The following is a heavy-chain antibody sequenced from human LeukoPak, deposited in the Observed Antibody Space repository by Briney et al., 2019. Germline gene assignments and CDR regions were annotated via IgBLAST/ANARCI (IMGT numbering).Heavy chain of an antibody. J-gene: IGHJ4*02. Sequence: GGSLRLSCAAPGFSLSGYWMTWVRQAPGKGLEWVARLHADGVEQNYVDSVTGRFTMSRDNAKSSLDLQMNSLRVEDTAVYYCARGGYSFDYLGQGTLVAVSS. D-gene: IGHD5-18*01. V-gene: IGHV3-7*01. CDR1: GFSLSGYW. CDR3: ARGGYSFDY. CDR2: LHADGVEQ.